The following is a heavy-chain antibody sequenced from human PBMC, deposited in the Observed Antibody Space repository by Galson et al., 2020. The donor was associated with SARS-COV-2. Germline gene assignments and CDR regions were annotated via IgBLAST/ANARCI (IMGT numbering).Heavy chain of an antibody. D-gene: IGHD3-10*01. J-gene: IGHJ4*02. CDR1: GVSISSSDYH. CDR3: ARHAIMEIMWFGEHYYFDY. CDR2: ISYTGNT. Sequence: ETSETLSLTCTVSGVSISSSDYHWGWIRQPPGKGLEWIGSISYTGNTYYKSSLWSRVIISVDTSKSQFSLQLNSVTAADTAVYYCARHAIMEIMWFGEHYYFDYWGQGALITVSS. V-gene: IGHV4-39*01.